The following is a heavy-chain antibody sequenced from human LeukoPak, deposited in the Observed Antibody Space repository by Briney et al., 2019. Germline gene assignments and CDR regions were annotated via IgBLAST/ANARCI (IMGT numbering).Heavy chain of an antibody. CDR2: IYHSGST. CDR3: ARGVYDYVWGSYLLYYFDY. CDR1: GGSISSGGYS. V-gene: IGHV4-30-2*01. D-gene: IGHD3-16*02. J-gene: IGHJ4*02. Sequence: SETLSLTCAVSGGSISSGGYSWSWIRQPPGKGLEWIGYIYHSGSTYYNPSLKSRVTISVDRSKNQFSLKLSSVTAADTAVYYCARGVYDYVWGSYLLYYFDYWGQGTLVTVSS.